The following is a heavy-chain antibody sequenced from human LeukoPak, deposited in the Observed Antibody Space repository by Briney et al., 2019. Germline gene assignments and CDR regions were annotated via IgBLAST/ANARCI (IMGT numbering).Heavy chain of an antibody. Sequence: GGSLRLSCAASGFTFSSYAMSWVRQAPGKGLVWVSHIHSDGNSASYADSVKGRFTISRDNAKNTLYLQMSSLTAEDTAVYYCTRGVYSSTDYWGQGTLVTVSS. J-gene: IGHJ4*02. CDR3: TRGVYSSTDY. D-gene: IGHD6-13*01. V-gene: IGHV3-74*01. CDR2: IHSDGNSA. CDR1: GFTFSSYA.